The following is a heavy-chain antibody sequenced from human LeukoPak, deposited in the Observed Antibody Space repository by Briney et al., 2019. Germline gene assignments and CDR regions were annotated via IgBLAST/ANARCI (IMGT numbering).Heavy chain of an antibody. CDR2: IYSGGST. Sequence: GGSLRLSCAASGFTFSSNYMSWVRQAQGKGLEWVSVIYSGGSTYYADSVKGRFTISRDNSKNTLYLQMNSLRAEDTAVYYCARLEWLLYFYFDYWGQGTLVTVSS. CDR3: ARLEWLLYFYFDY. D-gene: IGHD3-3*01. J-gene: IGHJ4*02. CDR1: GFTFSSNY. V-gene: IGHV3-66*02.